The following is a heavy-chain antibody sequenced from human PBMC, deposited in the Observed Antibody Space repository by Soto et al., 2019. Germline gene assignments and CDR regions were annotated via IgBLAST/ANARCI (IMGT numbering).Heavy chain of an antibody. CDR1: GFTFSSYA. CDR3: ARRGSGSYYDY. Sequence: EVQLLESGGCLAQPGGSLRLSCAASGFTFSSYAMRWVRQAPVKGLEWVSAISGNADSTYYADSVKGRFTISRDNSKNTLYLQMNSLRAEDTAVYYCARRGSGSYYDYWGQGTLVTVSS. V-gene: IGHV3-23*01. J-gene: IGHJ4*02. CDR2: ISGNADST. D-gene: IGHD1-26*01.